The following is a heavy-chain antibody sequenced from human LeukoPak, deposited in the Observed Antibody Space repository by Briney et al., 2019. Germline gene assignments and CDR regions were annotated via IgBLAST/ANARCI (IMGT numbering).Heavy chain of an antibody. CDR3: ASGYSSGWYMVDY. CDR1: GFTFSSHW. CDR2: IKQDGSEK. Sequence: PGGSLRLSCAASGFTFSSHWMSWVRQAPGKGLEWVANIKQDGSEKYYVDSVKGRFTIFRDNAKNSLYLQMNSLRAEDTALYYCASGYSSGWYMVDYWGQGTLVTVSS. V-gene: IGHV3-7*01. D-gene: IGHD6-19*01. J-gene: IGHJ4*02.